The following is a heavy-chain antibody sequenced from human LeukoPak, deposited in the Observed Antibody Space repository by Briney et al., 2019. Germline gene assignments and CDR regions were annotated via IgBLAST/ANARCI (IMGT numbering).Heavy chain of an antibody. Sequence: GGSLSLFCAASGFTFSSYAVSWVRQARGGGREWVSSISGRVSNTYYADSMTGWLTTARDNTNNTLYPQMNSLRTADTAVYYCAKSPGTYDILTGGFDYWGQRTLVTVS. D-gene: IGHD3-9*01. J-gene: IGHJ4*02. V-gene: IGHV3-23*01. CDR1: GFTFSSYA. CDR2: ISGRVSNT. CDR3: AKSPGTYDILTGGFDY.